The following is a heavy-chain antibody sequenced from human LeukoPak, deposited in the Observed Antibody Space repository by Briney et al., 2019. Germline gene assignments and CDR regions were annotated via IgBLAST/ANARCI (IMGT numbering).Heavy chain of an antibody. CDR2: ITYSGGST. CDR3: AKDLIGWSFDY. Sequence: PGGSLRLSCAASGFTFSSYAMSWVRQAPGKGLEWVSGITYSGGSTYYADSVKGRFTISRDNSKNTLYLQMNSLRAEDTAVYYCAKDLIGWSFDYWGQGTLVTVSS. D-gene: IGHD2-15*01. CDR1: GFTFSSYA. V-gene: IGHV3-23*01. J-gene: IGHJ4*02.